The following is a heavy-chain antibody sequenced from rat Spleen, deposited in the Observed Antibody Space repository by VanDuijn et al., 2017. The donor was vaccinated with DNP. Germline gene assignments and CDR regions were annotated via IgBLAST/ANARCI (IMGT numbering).Heavy chain of an antibody. CDR2: ITSSGGST. J-gene: IGHJ1*01. V-gene: IGHV5-31*01. CDR3: SRHGRVTTVATYWYFDF. CDR1: GFTFNKYW. Sequence: EVQLVETGGDLVQPGRSLKLSCVASGFTFNKYWMTWIRQVPGKGLEWVASITSSGGSTYYRDSVKGRFTISRDHAKSTLYLQMDSLRSGDTATYFCSRHGRVTTVATYWYFDFWGPGTMVTVSS. D-gene: IGHD1-3*01.